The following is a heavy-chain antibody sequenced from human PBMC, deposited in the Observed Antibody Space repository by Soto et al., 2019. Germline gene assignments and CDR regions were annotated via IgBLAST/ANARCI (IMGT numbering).Heavy chain of an antibody. Sequence: EVQLVESGGGLVKPGGSLRLSCAASGFTFSSYSMNWVRQAPGKGLEWVSSISSSSSYIYYADSVKGRFTISRENAKNSLYLQMNSLRAEDTAVYYCARDWGSGWHYGMDVWGQGTTVTVSS. V-gene: IGHV3-21*01. CDR3: ARDWGSGWHYGMDV. J-gene: IGHJ6*02. CDR1: GFTFSSYS. D-gene: IGHD6-19*01. CDR2: ISSSSSYI.